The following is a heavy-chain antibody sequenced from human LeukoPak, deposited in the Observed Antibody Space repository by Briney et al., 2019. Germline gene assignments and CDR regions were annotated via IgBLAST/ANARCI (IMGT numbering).Heavy chain of an antibody. V-gene: IGHV4-61*08. CDR1: GGSISSGGYT. D-gene: IGHD3-10*01. Sequence: PSETLSLTCAVSGGSISSGGYTWSWIRQPPGKGLEWIGYIYYSGSTNYNPSLKSRVTISVDTSKNQFSLKLSSVTAADTAVYYCARDYYGSGSHDYWGQGTLVTVSS. J-gene: IGHJ4*02. CDR3: ARDYYGSGSHDY. CDR2: IYYSGST.